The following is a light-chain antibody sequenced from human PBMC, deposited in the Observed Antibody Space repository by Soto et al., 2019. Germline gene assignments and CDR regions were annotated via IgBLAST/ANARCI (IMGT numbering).Light chain of an antibody. Sequence: EIVLTQSPGTLSLSPGERAALSCRSSETISSNYLAWYQQKPGQAPSLLISGASRRATGIPDRVSGSGSGTDFTLTISSLEPEDFAVYYCQHRYTWLIAFGQGTRLEIK. CDR2: GAS. V-gene: IGKV3D-20*02. J-gene: IGKJ5*01. CDR3: QHRYTWLIA. CDR1: ETISSNY.